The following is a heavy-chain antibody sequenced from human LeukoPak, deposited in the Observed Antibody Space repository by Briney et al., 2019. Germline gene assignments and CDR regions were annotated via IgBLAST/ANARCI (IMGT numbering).Heavy chain of an antibody. CDR1: GGSISSSNW. Sequence: SETLSLTCAVSGGSISSSNWWSWVRQPPGKGLEWIGEIYHSGSTYYNPSLKSRVTISVDTSKNQFSLKLSSVTAADTAVYYCARASCGGGTCYDSRGWFDPWGQGTLVTVSS. V-gene: IGHV4-4*02. CDR2: IYHSGST. CDR3: ARASCGGGTCYDSRGWFDP. D-gene: IGHD2-15*01. J-gene: IGHJ5*02.